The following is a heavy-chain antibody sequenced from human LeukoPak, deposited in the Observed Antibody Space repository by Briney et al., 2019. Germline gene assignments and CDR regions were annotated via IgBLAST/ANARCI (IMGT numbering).Heavy chain of an antibody. Sequence: SVKVSCKASGGTFSSYAISWVRQAPGQGLEWMGGIIPIFGTANYAQKFQGRVTITTDESTSTAYMELSSLKSEDTAVYYCARASRGGSSWPYYYYDMDVWGKGTTVTVSS. CDR2: IIPIFGTA. D-gene: IGHD6-13*01. CDR1: GGTFSSYA. J-gene: IGHJ6*03. CDR3: ARASRGGSSWPYYYYDMDV. V-gene: IGHV1-69*05.